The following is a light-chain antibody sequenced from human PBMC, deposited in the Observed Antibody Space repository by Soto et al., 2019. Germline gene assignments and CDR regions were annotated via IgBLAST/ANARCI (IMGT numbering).Light chain of an antibody. CDR1: QGISSA. J-gene: IGKJ4*01. CDR2: HAS. V-gene: IGKV1-13*02. CDR3: QQFNTYPT. Sequence: AIQLTQSPSSLSASVGDRVTITCRASQGISSALAWYQQKPGKAPKLLISHASSLESGVPSRFSGSGSGTDFTLTISSLQPEDFATDHCQQFNTYPTFGGGTKVEIK.